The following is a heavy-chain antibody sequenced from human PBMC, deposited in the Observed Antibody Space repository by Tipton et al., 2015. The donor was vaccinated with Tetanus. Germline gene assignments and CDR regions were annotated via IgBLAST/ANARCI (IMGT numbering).Heavy chain of an antibody. CDR2: IGGSGGTT. CDR1: GFTLSNYA. Sequence: SLRLSCAASGFTLSNYAMSWVRQAPGKGLEWVSAIGGSGGTTYYADSVKGRVTISRDNSKNTLYLQMNSLRAEDTAVYYCAKDVRIVAYWYFDLWGRGTLVTVSS. D-gene: IGHD2-21*01. CDR3: AKDVRIVAYWYFDL. J-gene: IGHJ2*01. V-gene: IGHV3-23*01.